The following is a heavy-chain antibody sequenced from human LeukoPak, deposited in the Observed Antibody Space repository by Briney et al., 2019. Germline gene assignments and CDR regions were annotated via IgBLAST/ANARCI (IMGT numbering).Heavy chain of an antibody. V-gene: IGHV1-2*02. D-gene: IGHD6-13*01. CDR2: INPNSGGT. CDR3: ARVTYSSSWSLDY. J-gene: IGHJ4*02. CDR1: GYTFTGYY. Sequence: ASVKVSCKASGYTFTGYYMHWVRQAPGQGLEWMGWINPNSGGTNYAQKFQGRVTMTRDTSISTAHMELSRLRSDDTAVYYCARVTYSSSWSLDYWGQGTLVTVSS.